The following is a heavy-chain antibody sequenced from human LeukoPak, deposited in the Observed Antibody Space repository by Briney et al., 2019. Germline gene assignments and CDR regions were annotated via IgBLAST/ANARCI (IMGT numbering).Heavy chain of an antibody. CDR1: GGSFSGYY. Sequence: PSETLSLTCAVYGGSFSGYYWSWIRQPPGKGLEWIGEINHSGSTNYNPSLKSRVTISVDTSKYQFSLKLSSVTAADTAVYYCARDHYYDSSGCYFDYWGQGTVVTVSS. CDR3: ARDHYYDSSGCYFDY. V-gene: IGHV4-34*01. CDR2: INHSGST. D-gene: IGHD3-22*01. J-gene: IGHJ4*02.